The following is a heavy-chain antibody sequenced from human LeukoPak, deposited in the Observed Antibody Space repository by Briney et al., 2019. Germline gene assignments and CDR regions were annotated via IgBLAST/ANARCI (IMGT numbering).Heavy chain of an antibody. CDR1: EFTFSSYA. CDR3: AKAPLVGIAAAGGAFFY. CDR2: ISGNGGST. J-gene: IGHJ4*02. D-gene: IGHD6-13*01. V-gene: IGHV3-23*01. Sequence: GGSLRLSCVGSEFTFSSYAMSWVRQAPGKGLEWVSAISGNGGSTYYADSVKGRFSISRDNSKNTLYLQMNSLRAEDTALYYCAKAPLVGIAAAGGAFFYWGQGTLVTVSS.